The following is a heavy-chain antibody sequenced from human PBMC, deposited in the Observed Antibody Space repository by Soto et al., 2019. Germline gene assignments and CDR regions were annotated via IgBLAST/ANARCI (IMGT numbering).Heavy chain of an antibody. V-gene: IGHV4-31*03. D-gene: IGHD4-17*01. CDR3: ARDPLYGDYPDY. J-gene: IGHJ4*02. CDR1: GGSISSGGYY. Sequence: SETLSLTCTVSGGSISSGGYYWSWIRQHPGKGLEWIGYIYYSGSTYYNPSLKSRVTISVDTSKNQFSLKLSSVTAADTAVYYCARDPLYGDYPDYWGQGTLVTVSS. CDR2: IYYSGST.